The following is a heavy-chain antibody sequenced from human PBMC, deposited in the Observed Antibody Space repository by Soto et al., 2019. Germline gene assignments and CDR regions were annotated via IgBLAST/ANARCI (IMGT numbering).Heavy chain of an antibody. Sequence: QVQLQESGPGLVKPSQTLSLTCTVSGGSISSGGYYWSWIRQHPGKGLEWIGYIYYSGSTYYNPSLRRLVPTSGDTPKNQFSLKLSSVTAADTAVYYCASGPDSSHWYFDLWGRGTLVTVSS. CDR3: ASGPDSSHWYFDL. V-gene: IGHV4-31*01. CDR1: GGSISSGGYY. D-gene: IGHD3-3*01. J-gene: IGHJ2*01. CDR2: IYYSGST.